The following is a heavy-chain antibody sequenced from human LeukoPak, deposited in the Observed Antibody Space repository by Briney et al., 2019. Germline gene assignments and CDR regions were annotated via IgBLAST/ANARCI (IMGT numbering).Heavy chain of an antibody. D-gene: IGHD3-10*01. Sequence: VASVKVSCKASGYSFSGNYIHWVRQAPAQGLEWMGWINPKTGSTNYAEKFQGRVTMTRDTSISTCYMEQSRLRSDDVAVYYCARSSGGSGRWGVNWFDPWGQGTLVIVSS. J-gene: IGHJ5*02. CDR2: INPKTGST. V-gene: IGHV1-2*02. CDR1: GYSFSGNY. CDR3: ARSSGGSGRWGVNWFDP.